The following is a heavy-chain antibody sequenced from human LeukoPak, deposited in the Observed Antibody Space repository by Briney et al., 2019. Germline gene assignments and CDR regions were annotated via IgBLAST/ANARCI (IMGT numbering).Heavy chain of an antibody. J-gene: IGHJ4*02. CDR2: ISSSGSTI. D-gene: IGHD6-13*01. V-gene: IGHV3-48*04. CDR1: GFTFSSYG. CDR3: ASIPSRKQLVDY. Sequence: PGGSLRLSCAASGFTFSSYGMHWVRQAPGKGLEWVSYISSSGSTIYYADSVKGRFTISRDNAKSSVYLQMNSLRAEDTAVYYCASIPSRKQLVDYWGQGTLVTVSS.